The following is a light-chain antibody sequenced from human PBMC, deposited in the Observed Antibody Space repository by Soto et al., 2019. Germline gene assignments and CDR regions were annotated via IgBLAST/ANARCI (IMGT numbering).Light chain of an antibody. J-gene: IGLJ1*01. CDR2: DVS. Sequence: QSVLAQPAPVSGSPGQSITISCTGTSSDVGGYNYVSWYQQHPGQAPTLMIYDVSNRPSGVSNRFSGSKSGNTASLTISGLQAEDEADYYCHSYTPSSTYVFGTGTKVTVL. CDR1: SSDVGGYNY. V-gene: IGLV2-14*01. CDR3: HSYTPSSTYV.